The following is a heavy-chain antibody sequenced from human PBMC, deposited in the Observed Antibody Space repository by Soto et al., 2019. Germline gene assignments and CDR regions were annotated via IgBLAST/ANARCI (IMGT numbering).Heavy chain of an antibody. D-gene: IGHD3-9*01. CDR3: ARTEVNYDILTGYAFDI. J-gene: IGHJ3*02. CDR2: IYYSGST. CDR1: GGSISSYY. V-gene: IGHV4-59*08. Sequence: SETLSLTCTVSGGSISSYYWSWIRQPPGKGLEWIGYIYYSGSTNYNPSLKSRVTISVDTSKNQFSQKLSSVTAADTAVYYCARTEVNYDILTGYAFDIWGQGTMVTVSS.